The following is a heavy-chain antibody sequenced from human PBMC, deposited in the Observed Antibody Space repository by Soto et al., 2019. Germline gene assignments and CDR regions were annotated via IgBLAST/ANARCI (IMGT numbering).Heavy chain of an antibody. CDR2: TNSGGCT. Sequence: GGSVRLSCVVSGVIVTNNYINWVRQAPGKGLEWVSTTNSGGCTIYADSVKGRFSASRHISKNTLYLHMNSLRPEDTAMYYCARVDRHGYEGNDPPPLYIYGMDVWGQGTTVTVSS. CDR3: ARVDRHGYEGNDPPPLYIYGMDV. V-gene: IGHV3-53*04. D-gene: IGHD2-2*03. CDR1: GVIVTNNY. J-gene: IGHJ6*02.